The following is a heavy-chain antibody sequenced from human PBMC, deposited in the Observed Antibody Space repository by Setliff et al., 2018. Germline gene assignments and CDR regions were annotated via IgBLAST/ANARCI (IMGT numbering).Heavy chain of an antibody. Sequence: ASVKVSCKASGYTFTSYAMHWVRQAPGQRLEWMGIINPSGGATSYAHKFQDRVDMTRDTSTSTVYMELSSLRSEDTAVYYCARDYDILTGLDYWGQGTLVTVSS. J-gene: IGHJ4*02. CDR3: ARDYDILTGLDY. V-gene: IGHV1-46*01. CDR2: INPSGGAT. D-gene: IGHD3-9*01. CDR1: GYTFTSYA.